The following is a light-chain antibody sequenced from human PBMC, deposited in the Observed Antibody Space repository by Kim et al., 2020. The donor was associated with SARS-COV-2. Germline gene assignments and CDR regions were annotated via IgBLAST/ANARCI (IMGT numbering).Light chain of an antibody. V-gene: IGLV2-8*01. CDR2: EVS. CDR1: SSDVGGYNY. J-gene: IGLJ2*01. CDR3: SSYAGSNNLV. Sequence: GQSVTISCTGTSSDVGGYNYVSWYQQHPGKAPKLMIYEVSKRPSGVPERFSGSKSGNTASLTVSGLQAEDEADYYCSSYAGSNNLVFGGGTKLTVL.